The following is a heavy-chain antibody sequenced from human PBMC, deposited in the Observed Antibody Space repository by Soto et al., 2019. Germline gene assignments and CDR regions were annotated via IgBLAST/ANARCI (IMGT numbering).Heavy chain of an antibody. D-gene: IGHD2-15*01. CDR2: IIPIFGTA. J-gene: IGHJ6*01. CDR1: GGTFSSYA. Sequence: QVQLVQSGAEVKKPGSTVKVSCKASGGTFSSYAISWVRQAPGQGLEWMGGIIPIFGTANYAQKFQGRVTITADEFTSTACMALRSLRSEGTAMYYCASLPGGCIGSSCPFYCYVMDVWGQATTVTVSS. V-gene: IGHV1-69*12. CDR3: ASLPGGCIGSSCPFYCYVMDV.